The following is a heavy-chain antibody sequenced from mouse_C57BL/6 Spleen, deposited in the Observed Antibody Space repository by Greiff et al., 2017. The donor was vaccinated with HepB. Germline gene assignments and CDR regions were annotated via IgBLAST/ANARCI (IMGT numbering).Heavy chain of an antibody. CDR2: IDPNSGGT. CDR3: ARLGYYGSHYWYFDV. Sequence: QVQLQQPGAELVKPGASVKLSCKASGYTFTSYWMHWVKQRPGRGLEWIGRIDPNSGGTKYNEKFKSKATLTVDKPSSPAYMQLSSLTSEDSAVYDCARLGYYGSHYWYFDVWGTGTTVTVSS. CDR1: GYTFTSYW. V-gene: IGHV1-72*01. D-gene: IGHD1-1*01. J-gene: IGHJ1*03.